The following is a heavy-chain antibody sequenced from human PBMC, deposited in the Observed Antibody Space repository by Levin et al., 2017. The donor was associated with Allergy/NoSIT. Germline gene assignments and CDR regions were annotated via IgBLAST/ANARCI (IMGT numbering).Heavy chain of an antibody. Sequence: ASVKVSCKVSGGTFSSYVISWVRRAPGQGLEWLGGIIPVFGSATYAQKFQGRVTIGADESTSTAYMHLSSLRSEDTAVYYCATESSDYSRYFDSWGQGTLVTVSS. V-gene: IGHV1-69*13. CDR3: ATESSDYSRYFDS. CDR1: GGTFSSYV. CDR2: IIPVFGSA. J-gene: IGHJ4*01. D-gene: IGHD3-22*01.